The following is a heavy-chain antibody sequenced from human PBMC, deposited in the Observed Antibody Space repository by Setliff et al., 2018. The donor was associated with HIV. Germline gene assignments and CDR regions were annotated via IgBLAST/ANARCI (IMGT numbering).Heavy chain of an antibody. V-gene: IGHV1-18*01. CDR1: GCSLTSYS. CDR3: ARDAWVEFLEWTFYGMDV. CDR2: ISAYNGDT. D-gene: IGHD3-3*02. Sequence: ASVKVSCKASGCSLTSYSINWVRQAPGQGLEWMGWISAYNGDTKYAPKVQGRVTLTTDTSSSTIYMELRSLRSDDTAVYYCARDAWVEFLEWTFYGMDVWGQGTTVTVSS. J-gene: IGHJ6*02.